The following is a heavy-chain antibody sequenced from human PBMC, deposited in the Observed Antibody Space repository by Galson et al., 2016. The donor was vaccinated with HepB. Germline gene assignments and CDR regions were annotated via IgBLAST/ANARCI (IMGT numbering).Heavy chain of an antibody. CDR1: GFTFSSYA. J-gene: IGHJ4*02. CDR3: ARRLYRLGGFFDY. Sequence: SLRLSCAASGFTFSSYAMSWVRQAPGKGLEWVSVINSNGEITYYTDSVKGRFTISRDNSKNTLYLQMNSLRAEDTAVYYCARRLYRLGGFFDYWDQGTLVTVSS. CDR2: INSNGEIT. V-gene: IGHV3-23*01. D-gene: IGHD1-26*01.